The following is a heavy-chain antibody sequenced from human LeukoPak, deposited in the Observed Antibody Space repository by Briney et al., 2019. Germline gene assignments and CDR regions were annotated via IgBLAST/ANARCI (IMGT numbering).Heavy chain of an antibody. CDR3: ARNNYGDYPGMDY. J-gene: IGHJ4*02. CDR1: GFTFDDYA. D-gene: IGHD4-17*01. Sequence: GGSLRLSCAASGFTFDDYAMHWVRQAPGKGLEWVSGISWNSGSIGYADSVKGRFTISRDNAKNSLYLQMNSLRAEDTAVYYCARNNYGDYPGMDYWGQGTLVTVSS. V-gene: IGHV3-9*01. CDR2: ISWNSGSI.